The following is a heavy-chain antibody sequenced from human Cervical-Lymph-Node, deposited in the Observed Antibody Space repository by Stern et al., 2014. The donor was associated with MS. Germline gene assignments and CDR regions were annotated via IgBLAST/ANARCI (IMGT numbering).Heavy chain of an antibody. Sequence: QMQLVQSGAEVKKPGSSVKVSCKASGGIFSTSTISWVRQAPGQGLEWMGGTFPVFGATKYAQNFQGRLTITADESTSTAYMELSSLRSEDTALYYCERDRDNNRPFDSWGQGTLVTVSS. CDR3: ERDRDNNRPFDS. CDR2: TFPVFGAT. V-gene: IGHV1-69*01. D-gene: IGHD1/OR15-1a*01. CDR1: GGIFSTST. J-gene: IGHJ4*02.